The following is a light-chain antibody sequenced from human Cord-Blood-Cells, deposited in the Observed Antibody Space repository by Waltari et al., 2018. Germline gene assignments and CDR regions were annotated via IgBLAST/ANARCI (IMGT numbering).Light chain of an antibody. CDR1: SSDVGSYNL. CDR3: CSYAGSSTSV. V-gene: IGLV2-23*01. CDR2: EGS. Sequence: QSALTQPASASGSPGQSITISCTGTSSDVGSYNLVSWYQQHPGNTPKLMIYEGSRRSSGVSTRVSGSKSSNTASLTISGLQAEDEADYYCCSYAGSSTSVFGGGTKLTVL. J-gene: IGLJ2*01.